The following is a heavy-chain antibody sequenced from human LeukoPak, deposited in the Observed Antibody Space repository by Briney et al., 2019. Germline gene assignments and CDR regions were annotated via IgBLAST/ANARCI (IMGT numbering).Heavy chain of an antibody. CDR1: GFTFRNYW. V-gene: IGHV3-7*04. CDR3: ARVVGTDEGADY. J-gene: IGHJ4*02. D-gene: IGHD1-7*01. CDR2: IKPDGSEK. Sequence: GGSLRLSCAASGFTFRNYWMNWVRQAPGKGLEWVANIKPDGSEKRYVDSVKGRFTISRDNAKNALYLQMNSLRAEDTAVYYCARVVGTDEGADYWGQGTLVTVSS.